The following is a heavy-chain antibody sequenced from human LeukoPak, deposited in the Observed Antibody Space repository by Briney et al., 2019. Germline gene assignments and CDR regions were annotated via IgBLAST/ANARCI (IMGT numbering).Heavy chain of an antibody. CDR2: IYYSGST. Sequence: SETLSLTCTVSGGSISSGGYYWSWIRQHPGEGLEWIGYIYYSGSTYYNPSLKSRVTISVDTSKNQFSLKLSSVTAADTAVYYCARGNYYYDSSGYYYIDYWGQGTLVTVSS. CDR3: ARGNYYYDSSGYYYIDY. J-gene: IGHJ4*02. V-gene: IGHV4-31*03. CDR1: GGSISSGGYY. D-gene: IGHD3-22*01.